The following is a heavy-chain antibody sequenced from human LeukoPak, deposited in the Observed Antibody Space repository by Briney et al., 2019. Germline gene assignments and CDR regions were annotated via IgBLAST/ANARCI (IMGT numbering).Heavy chain of an antibody. J-gene: IGHJ4*02. CDR2: ICGSGGCT. V-gene: IGHV3-23*01. CDR1: GFTFNTYA. D-gene: IGHD6-19*01. CDR3: AKTTVGYSSGRYPGWPADC. Sequence: GGSLRLSCEASGFTFNTYAIYWVRQAPGKGLEWVSGICGSGGCTYYADSVKGRSTISRDNSKNTVYLQMNSLTADDTAVYYCAKTTVGYSSGRYPGWPADCWGQGTLVTVSS.